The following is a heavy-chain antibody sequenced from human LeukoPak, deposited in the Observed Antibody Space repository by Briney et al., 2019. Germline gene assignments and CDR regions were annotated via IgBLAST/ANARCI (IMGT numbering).Heavy chain of an antibody. CDR3: VRGVTTKYLNDAFDI. D-gene: IGHD4-17*01. CDR2: IYPGDSDT. J-gene: IGHJ3*02. Sequence: GESLKISCKGSGYSFTSYWIGWVRQMPGKGLEWMGIIYPGDSDTRYSPSFQGQVTISADKSISTAYLQWSSLKASDTAMYYCVRGVTTKYLNDAFDIWGQGTMVTVSS. V-gene: IGHV5-51*01. CDR1: GYSFTSYW.